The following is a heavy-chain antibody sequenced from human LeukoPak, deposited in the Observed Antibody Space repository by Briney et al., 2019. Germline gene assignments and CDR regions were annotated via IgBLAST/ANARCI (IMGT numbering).Heavy chain of an antibody. CDR3: ARDSRWLPLEYYFDY. Sequence: PSETLSLTCTVSGGSISSYYWSWIRQPPGKGLEWIGYIYYSGSTNYNPSLKSRVTISVDTSKNQFSLKLSSVTAADTAVYYCARDSRWLPLEYYFDYWGQGTLVTVSS. V-gene: IGHV4-59*01. CDR2: IYYSGST. J-gene: IGHJ4*02. CDR1: GGSISSYY. D-gene: IGHD5-24*01.